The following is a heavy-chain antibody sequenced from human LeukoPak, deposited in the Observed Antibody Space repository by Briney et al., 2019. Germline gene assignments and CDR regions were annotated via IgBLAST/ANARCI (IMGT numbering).Heavy chain of an antibody. Sequence: GGSLRLSCAASGFTVSSNYMSWVRQGPGKGLEWVSFIYSGDSTYYADSVKGRFTISRDNSKNTLYLQMNSLRAEDTAVYYCTRVGEDDTFDLWGQGTMVTVSS. J-gene: IGHJ3*01. CDR3: TRVGEDDTFDL. V-gene: IGHV3-66*01. CDR1: GFTVSSNY. CDR2: IYSGDST. D-gene: IGHD3-16*01.